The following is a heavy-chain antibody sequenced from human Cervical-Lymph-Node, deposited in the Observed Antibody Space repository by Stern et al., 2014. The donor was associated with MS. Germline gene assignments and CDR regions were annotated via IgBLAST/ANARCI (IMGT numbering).Heavy chain of an antibody. J-gene: IGHJ4*02. V-gene: IGHV3-15*01. CDR1: GFTFNNAW. CDR2: LRSNTDGGTS. Sequence: EMQLVESGGGLVKPGGTLRLTCAVSGFTFNNAWMRWVRLAPGKGMELVGRLRSNTDGGTSDYAAPLKGRFTISRDASKKTPHLQMNSLKTEDTSVYYCTTLSGSFKLDYWGQGTLVTVSS. CDR3: TTLSGSFKLDY. D-gene: IGHD1-26*01.